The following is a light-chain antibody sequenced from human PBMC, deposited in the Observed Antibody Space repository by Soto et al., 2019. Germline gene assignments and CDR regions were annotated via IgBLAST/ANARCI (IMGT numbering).Light chain of an antibody. J-gene: IGLJ3*02. CDR3: CSFAHRSTLV. Sequence: QSALTQPASVSGSPGQSITISCTGTTGDVGSYNLVSWYQQHPGKAPKLMIYESSKRPSGVSSRFSGSRSGNTASLTISGLQAEDEADYYCCSFAHRSTLVFGGGTKLTVL. V-gene: IGLV2-23*01. CDR1: TGDVGSYNL. CDR2: ESS.